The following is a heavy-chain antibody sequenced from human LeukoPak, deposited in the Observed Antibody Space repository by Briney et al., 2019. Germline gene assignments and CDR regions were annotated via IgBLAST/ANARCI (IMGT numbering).Heavy chain of an antibody. CDR2: IYYSGRT. CDR1: GGSISSGTYY. D-gene: IGHD3-22*01. CDR3: ARGGYYDSSGYYQWNWFDP. J-gene: IGHJ5*02. Sequence: PSETLSLTCTVSGGSISSGTYYWGWIRQHPGKGLEWIGYIYYSGRTYYNPSLKSRVTISVDTSKNQFSLKLSSVTAADTAVYYCARGGYYDSSGYYQWNWFDPWGQGTLVTVSS. V-gene: IGHV4-31*03.